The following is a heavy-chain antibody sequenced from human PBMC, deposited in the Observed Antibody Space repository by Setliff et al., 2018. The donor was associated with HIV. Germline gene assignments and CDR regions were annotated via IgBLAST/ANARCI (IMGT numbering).Heavy chain of an antibody. D-gene: IGHD3-10*01. Sequence: AASVKVSCKASGYTFSDYYLHWVRQAPGQGLEWMGWINGNSGATNYAQKFQGRVTMTRDTSTYTAYMELTRLRSDGTAVYSCARGGDDSGPGTWTFDYWGQGALVTVSS. CDR3: ARGGDDSGPGTWTFDY. CDR1: GYTFSDYY. J-gene: IGHJ4*02. CDR2: INGNSGAT. V-gene: IGHV1-2*02.